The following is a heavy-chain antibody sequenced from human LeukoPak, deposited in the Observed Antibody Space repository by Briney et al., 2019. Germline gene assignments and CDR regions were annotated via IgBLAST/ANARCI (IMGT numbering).Heavy chain of an antibody. J-gene: IGHJ6*02. CDR3: ARDRSGGSSWSYYYYGMDV. D-gene: IGHD6-13*01. V-gene: IGHV4-59*01. Sequence: PSETLSLTCAVSGTSISPYYWSWIRQPPGKGLEWIWYIYYSGSTNYNPSLKSRVTISVDTSKNQFSLKLSSVTAADTAVYYCARDRSGGSSWSYYYYGMDVWGQGTTVTVSS. CDR2: IYYSGST. CDR1: GTSISPYY.